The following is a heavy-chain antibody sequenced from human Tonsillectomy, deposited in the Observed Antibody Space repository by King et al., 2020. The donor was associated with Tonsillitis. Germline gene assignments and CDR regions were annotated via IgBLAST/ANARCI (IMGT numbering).Heavy chain of an antibody. CDR3: ARDPSPELVYCSGGSCPVDYGMDV. D-gene: IGHD2-15*01. Sequence: VQLVESGGGLVKPGGSLRLSCAASGFTFSSYTMNWVRQAPGKGLEWVSSISRSSSYIYNADSMKGRFTISRDNAKNSLYLQMNSLRAEDTAVYYCARDPSPELVYCSGGSCPVDYGMDVWGQGTTVTVSS. CDR1: GFTFSSYT. CDR2: ISRSSSYI. V-gene: IGHV3-21*01. J-gene: IGHJ6*02.